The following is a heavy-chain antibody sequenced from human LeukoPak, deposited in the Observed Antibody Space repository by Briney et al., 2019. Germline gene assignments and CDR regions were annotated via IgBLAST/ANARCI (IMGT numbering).Heavy chain of an antibody. D-gene: IGHD3-16*01. Sequence: GGSLRLSCEASGSGFTFGNFAMSWVRQAPGKGLEWLSGISGSGHYTYYADSVKGRFTISRDNSKNTLYIQMNSLRAEDTAVYYCAKDGSWGDYYFYFYMDVWGKGTTVTVSS. J-gene: IGHJ6*03. CDR2: ISGSGHYT. CDR1: GSGFTFGNFA. CDR3: AKDGSWGDYYFYFYMDV. V-gene: IGHV3-23*01.